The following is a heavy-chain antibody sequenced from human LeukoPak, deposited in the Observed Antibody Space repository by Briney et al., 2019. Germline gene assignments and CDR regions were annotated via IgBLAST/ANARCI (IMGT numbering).Heavy chain of an antibody. CDR1: GFTFSSYW. J-gene: IGHJ4*02. V-gene: IGHV3-74*01. D-gene: IGHD5-12*01. Sequence: GGSLRLSCAASGFTFSSYWMHWVRQAPGKGLVWVSRINSDGSSTSYADSVKGRFTISRDNAKNTLYLQMNSLRAEDTAVYYCARSRQADIVAYFGYWGQGTPVTVSS. CDR2: INSDGSST. CDR3: ARSRQADIVAYFGY.